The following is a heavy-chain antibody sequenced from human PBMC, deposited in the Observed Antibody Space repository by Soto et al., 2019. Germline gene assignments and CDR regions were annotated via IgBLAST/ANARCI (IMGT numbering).Heavy chain of an antibody. J-gene: IGHJ4*02. V-gene: IGHV3-7*01. CDR3: ARLLTTPGKFYFDY. CDR1: GFTFSSYA. CDR2: IKEDGSAK. Sequence: GGSLRLSCAASGFTFSSYAMHWVRQAPGKGLQWVANIKEDGSAKYYVDSVKGRFTISRDNPKNSLYLQMNSLRAEDTAVYYCARLLTTPGKFYFDYWGLGTLVTVSS. D-gene: IGHD1-1*01.